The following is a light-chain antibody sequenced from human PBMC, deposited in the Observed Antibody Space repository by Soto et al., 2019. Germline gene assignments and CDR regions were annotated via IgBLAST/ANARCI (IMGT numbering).Light chain of an antibody. CDR1: SSDVGGYNY. J-gene: IGLJ1*01. CDR3: SSYTSSSTHYV. V-gene: IGLV2-14*01. Sequence: QSALTQPASVSGSPGQSITISCTGTSSDVGGYNYVSWYQQHPGKAPKLMIYDVSNRPSGVSNRFSGSKSGNTASLTISGLQADDEAEYYCSSYTSSSTHYVFGTWTKLTVL. CDR2: DVS.